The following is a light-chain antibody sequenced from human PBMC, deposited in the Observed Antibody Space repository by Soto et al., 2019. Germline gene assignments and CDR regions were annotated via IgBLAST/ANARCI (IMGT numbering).Light chain of an antibody. Sequence: QSVLTQPPSVSAAPGQKVTISCSGSSSNVGSNYVSWYQQLPGTAPKLLIYDNNKRPSGIPDRFSGSKSGNTASLTFSGLQAEDEADYYCCSYIGRFSWVFGGGTKLTVL. V-gene: IGLV1-51*01. CDR2: DNN. CDR3: CSYIGRFSWV. J-gene: IGLJ3*02. CDR1: SSNVGSNY.